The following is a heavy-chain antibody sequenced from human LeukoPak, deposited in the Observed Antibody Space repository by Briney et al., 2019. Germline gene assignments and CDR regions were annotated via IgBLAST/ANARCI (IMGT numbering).Heavy chain of an antibody. V-gene: IGHV4-4*02. CDR3: ARGCSGGSCYSQFDY. CDR1: GGSISSSNW. Sequence: PSGTLSLTCAVSGGSISSSNWWSWVRQPPGKGLEWIGEIYNSGSTNYNPSLKSRVTISVDKSKNQFSLKLSSVTAADTAVYYCARGCSGGSCYSQFDYWGQGTLVTVSS. CDR2: IYNSGST. J-gene: IGHJ4*02. D-gene: IGHD2-15*01.